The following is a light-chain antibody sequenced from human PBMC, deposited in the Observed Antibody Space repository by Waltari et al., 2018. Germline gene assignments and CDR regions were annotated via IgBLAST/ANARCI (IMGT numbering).Light chain of an antibody. CDR2: SGS. Sequence: QSPVHSHGYHFWDWYLQKPGQSPHRLIYSGSHRASGVPDRFSGRGSGTDFTLKITPVEAEAVGVSYCMHALQTPRTFGQATKVEI. V-gene: IGKV2-28*01. CDR3: MHALQTPRT. CDR1: QSPVHSHGYHF. J-gene: IGKJ1*01.